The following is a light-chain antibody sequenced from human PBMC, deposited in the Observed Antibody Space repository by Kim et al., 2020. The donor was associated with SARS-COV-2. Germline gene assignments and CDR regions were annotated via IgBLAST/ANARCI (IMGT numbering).Light chain of an antibody. CDR1: SSDVGSYTF. V-gene: IGLV2-23*01. CDR3: CSYAGRDVA. CDR2: EGI. J-gene: IGLJ2*01. Sequence: QSALTQPASVSGSPGQSITISCTGTSSDVGSYTFVSWYQQHPGKAPKLMIYEGIKRPSGVSNRFSGSKSGNTASLTISGLQAEDEADYYCCSYAGRDVAFGGGTKLTVL.